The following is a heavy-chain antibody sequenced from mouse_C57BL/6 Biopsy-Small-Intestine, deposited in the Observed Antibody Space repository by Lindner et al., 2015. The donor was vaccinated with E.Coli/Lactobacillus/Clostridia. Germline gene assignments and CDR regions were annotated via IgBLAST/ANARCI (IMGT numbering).Heavy chain of an antibody. J-gene: IGHJ4*01. D-gene: IGHD1-1*02. CDR1: GYTFTDYY. Sequence: SVKVSCKASGYTFTDYYLHWVRQVPGQGLQWMGWINCNTGGTNYSQKFRSRVTMTRDTSLSTAYMDLSGLRSDDTGVYFCARDQFGMVGAVLDYWGQGTRVTVSS. CDR2: INCNTGGT. V-gene: IGHV1S29*02. CDR3: ARDQFGMVGAVLDY.